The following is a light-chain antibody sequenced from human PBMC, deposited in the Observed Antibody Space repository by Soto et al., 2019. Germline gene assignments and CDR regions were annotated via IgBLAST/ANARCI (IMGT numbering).Light chain of an antibody. J-gene: IGKJ2*01. Sequence: DIQMTQSPSSLSASVGDRVTITCRASQSIDVYLNWYQQKSGTAPKVLIFSTSKLQSGVPSRFSGSGSGTDFTLTISSLQPEDFATFYCQQSYSTPYTFGRGTKLEIK. CDR1: QSIDVY. CDR2: STS. V-gene: IGKV1-39*01. CDR3: QQSYSTPYT.